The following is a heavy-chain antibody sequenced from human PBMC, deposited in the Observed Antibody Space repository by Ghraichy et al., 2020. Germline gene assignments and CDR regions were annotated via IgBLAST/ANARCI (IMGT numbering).Heavy chain of an antibody. D-gene: IGHD3-22*01. CDR2: ISVSGAST. J-gene: IGHJ6*02. V-gene: IGHV3-23*01. CDR3: AKDRYDSPRYGMDV. CDR1: GFTFSSYA. Sequence: LRVSCAASGFTFSSYAMSWVRQAPGKGLEWVSAISVSGASTYFADSVKGRFTISRDNSKNTLYLQMNSLRAEDTAVYYCAKDRYDSPRYGMDVWGQGTTVTVSS.